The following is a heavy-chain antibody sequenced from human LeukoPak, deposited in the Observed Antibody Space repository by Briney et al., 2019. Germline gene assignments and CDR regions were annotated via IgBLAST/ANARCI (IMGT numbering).Heavy chain of an antibody. CDR1: GYTFTGYY. J-gene: IGHJ6*04. CDR3: ARARGAARPGGMDV. CDR2: INPNSGGT. D-gene: IGHD6-6*01. Sequence: ASVKVSCKASGYTFTGYYMHYVRQAPGQGLEWMGWINPNSGGTNYAQKFQGRVTMTRDTSISTAYMELSRLRSDDTAVYYCARARGAARPGGMDVWGKGTTVTVSS. V-gene: IGHV1-2*02.